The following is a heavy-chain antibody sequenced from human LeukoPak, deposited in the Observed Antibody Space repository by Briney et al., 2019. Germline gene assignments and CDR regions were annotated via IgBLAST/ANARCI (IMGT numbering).Heavy chain of an antibody. Sequence: SETLSLTCAVFGGSFSGYYWSWIRQPPGKGLEWIGEITYDGSTNYNPSLKSRVTISVETSKIQFSLNLSSVTAADTAVYYCARGLASGYPPIPFDYWGQGTQVTVSS. J-gene: IGHJ4*02. CDR3: ARGLASGYPPIPFDY. CDR2: ITYDGST. V-gene: IGHV4-34*01. D-gene: IGHD3-3*01. CDR1: GGSFSGYY.